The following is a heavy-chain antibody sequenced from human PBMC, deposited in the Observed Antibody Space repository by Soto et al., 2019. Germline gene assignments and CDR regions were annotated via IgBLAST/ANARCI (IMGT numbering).Heavy chain of an antibody. V-gene: IGHV1-69*02. D-gene: IGHD3-10*01. CDR3: ATSYGSGYRAFDY. J-gene: IGHJ4*02. CDR2: INPILSMS. CDR1: GDTFAFYS. Sequence: QVQLVQSGAEVKRPGSSVKVSCKASGDTFAFYSINWVRQAPGLGLEWMGRINPILSMSNYAQRFQGRVTMTADKSTSTADMVLNSLRSEDTAMYYCATSYGSGYRAFDYWGQGALVTVS.